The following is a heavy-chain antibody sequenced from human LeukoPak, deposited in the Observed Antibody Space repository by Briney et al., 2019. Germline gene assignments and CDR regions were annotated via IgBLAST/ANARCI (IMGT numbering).Heavy chain of an antibody. D-gene: IGHD6-19*01. CDR2: MNPNSGNT. V-gene: IGHV1-8*01. J-gene: IGHJ4*02. Sequence: ASVKVSCKASGYSFTSYDINWVRQATGQGHEWMGWMNPNSGNTGYAQKFQGRVTMTRNTSISTAYMELSSLRSEDTAVYYCARGRGLEIDYWGQGTLVTVFS. CDR3: ARGRGLEIDY. CDR1: GYSFTSYD.